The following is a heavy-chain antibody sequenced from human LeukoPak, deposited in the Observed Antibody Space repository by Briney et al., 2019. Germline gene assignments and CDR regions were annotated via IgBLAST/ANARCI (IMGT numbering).Heavy chain of an antibody. CDR2: ISGSGDST. V-gene: IGHV3-23*01. Sequence: GGSLRLSCAASGFTFSSYAMNWVRQAPGKGLGWVSVISGSGDSTYYADSVKGRFTISRDNSKNTLYLQMNSLRVEDTAVYYCAKDPSPSIAVSYYMDVWGKGTTVTVSS. CDR1: GFTFSSYA. J-gene: IGHJ6*03. CDR3: AKDPSPSIAVSYYMDV. D-gene: IGHD6-19*01.